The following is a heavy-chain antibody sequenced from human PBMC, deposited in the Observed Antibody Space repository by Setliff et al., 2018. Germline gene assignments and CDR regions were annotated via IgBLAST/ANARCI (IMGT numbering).Heavy chain of an antibody. Sequence: ASVKVSCKASGYTFTSHNLHWVRQAPGQGLEWVGEISPSGGTTRNAQSFQGRVTLTRDTSTRTVYLDLSDLKSEDTAVYYCARDRGESGYDSYYGMGVWGQGTTVTVSS. D-gene: IGHD5-12*01. CDR2: ISPSGGTT. CDR1: GYTFTSHN. J-gene: IGHJ6*02. V-gene: IGHV1-46*01. CDR3: ARDRGESGYDSYYGMGV.